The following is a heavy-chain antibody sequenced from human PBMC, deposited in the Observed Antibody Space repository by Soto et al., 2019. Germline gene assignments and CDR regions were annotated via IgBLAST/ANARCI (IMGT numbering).Heavy chain of an antibody. V-gene: IGHV6-1*01. Sequence: SETLSLTCAISGDSVTSNSAAWYWIRQSPSNGLEWLGRTYYRSKWYNDYAVSRKSRITINTDTSKNQFYLQLNSVTPEDTAVYYCSRGPLRWELFYYYAIDFWGQGTTVTVSS. J-gene: IGHJ6*02. CDR2: TYYRSKWYN. CDR3: SRGPLRWELFYYYAIDF. D-gene: IGHD1-26*01. CDR1: GDSVTSNSAA.